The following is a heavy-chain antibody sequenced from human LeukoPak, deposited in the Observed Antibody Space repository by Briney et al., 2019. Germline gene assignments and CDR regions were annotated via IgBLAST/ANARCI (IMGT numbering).Heavy chain of an antibody. V-gene: IGHV1-46*01. CDR1: GYTFTSYY. J-gene: IGHJ4*02. CDR2: INPSGGST. CDR3: ARGSYSGSYFPPDY. Sequence: ASVKVSCKASGYTFTSYYMHWVRQAPGQGLEWMGIINPSGGSTSYAQKLQGRVTMTTDTSTSTAYMELRSLRSDDTAVYYCARGSYSGSYFPPDYWGQGTLVTVSS. D-gene: IGHD1-26*01.